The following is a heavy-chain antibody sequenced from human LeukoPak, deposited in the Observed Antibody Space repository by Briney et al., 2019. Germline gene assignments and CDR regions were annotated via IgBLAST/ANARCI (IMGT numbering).Heavy chain of an antibody. CDR2: VNSDGSST. CDR3: AREQYGDYFDY. CDR1: GFTFSSYR. V-gene: IGHV3-74*01. Sequence: GGSLRLSCAASGFTFSSYRMHWVRQPPGKGLVWVSRVNSDGSSTSYADSVKDRFTISRDNAKNSLYLQLNSPRAEGTAVYYCAREQYGDYFDYWGQGTLVTVSS. J-gene: IGHJ4*02. D-gene: IGHD4-17*01.